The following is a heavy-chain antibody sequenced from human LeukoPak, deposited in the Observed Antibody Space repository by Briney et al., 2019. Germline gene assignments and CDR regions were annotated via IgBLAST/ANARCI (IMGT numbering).Heavy chain of an antibody. V-gene: IGHV1-46*01. J-gene: IGHJ2*01. D-gene: IGHD6-13*01. Sequence: ASVKVSCKASGYTFTSYYMHWVRQAPGQGLEWMGIINPSGGSTSYAQKFQGRVTMTRDTSTSTVYMELSSLRSEDTAVYYCAREYSGIDSSSWGRTSEPYWYFDLWGRGTLVTVSS. CDR3: AREYSGIDSSSWGRTSEPYWYFDL. CDR1: GYTFTSYY. CDR2: INPSGGST.